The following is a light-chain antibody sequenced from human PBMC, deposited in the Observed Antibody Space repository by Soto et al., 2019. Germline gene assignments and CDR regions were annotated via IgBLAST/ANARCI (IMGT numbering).Light chain of an antibody. CDR3: QQYGSSRWT. CDR2: GAS. CDR1: QSVSNN. Sequence: EIVMTQSPATLSVSPVEIGKLYFMASQSVSNNLAWYQQKPGQAPRLLIYGASSRATGIPDRFSGSGSGTDFTLTISRLEPEDFAVYYCQQYGSSRWTCGQGTKGDIK. V-gene: IGKV3-20*01. J-gene: IGKJ1*01.